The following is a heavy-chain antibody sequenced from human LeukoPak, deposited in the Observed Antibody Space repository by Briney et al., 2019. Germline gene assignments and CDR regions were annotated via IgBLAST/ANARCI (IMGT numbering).Heavy chain of an antibody. CDR2: MNPNSGNT. Sequence: ASVKVSCRASGYTFTSYDINWVRQATGQGLEWMGWMNPNSGNTGYAQKFQGRVTMTRNTSISTAYMELSSLRSEDTAVYYCARGGDGYNPDYFDYWGQGTLVTVSS. CDR1: GYTFTSYD. D-gene: IGHD5-24*01. V-gene: IGHV1-8*01. CDR3: ARGGDGYNPDYFDY. J-gene: IGHJ4*02.